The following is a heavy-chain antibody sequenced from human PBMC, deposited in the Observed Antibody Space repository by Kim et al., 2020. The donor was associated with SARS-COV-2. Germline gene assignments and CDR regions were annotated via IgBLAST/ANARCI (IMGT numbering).Heavy chain of an antibody. V-gene: IGHV4-61*01. Sequence: SETLSLTCTVSGGSVSSGSYYWSWIRQPPGKGLEWIGYIYYSGSTNYNPSLKSRVTISVDTSKNQFSLKLSSVTAADTAVYYCARDLLVRGVITNYYGMDVWGQGTTVTVSS. CDR3: ARDLLVRGVITNYYGMDV. CDR1: GGSVSSGSYY. J-gene: IGHJ6*02. CDR2: IYYSGST. D-gene: IGHD3-10*01.